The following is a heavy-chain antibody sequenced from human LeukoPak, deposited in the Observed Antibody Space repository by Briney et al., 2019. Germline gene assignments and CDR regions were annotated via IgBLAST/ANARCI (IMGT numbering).Heavy chain of an antibody. V-gene: IGHV3-53*01. J-gene: IGHJ3*02. CDR2: IYDIGST. Sequence: AGGPLRLSCAASGFTVSSNYMSWVRQAPGTGLEWVSIIYDIGSTYYADSVKGRFTISRDNSQNTLYLQLNSLRAEDTAVYYCARTAVTPGSSDAFDIWARGQWSPSP. CDR3: ARTAVTPGSSDAFDI. D-gene: IGHD4-17*01. CDR1: GFTVSSNY.